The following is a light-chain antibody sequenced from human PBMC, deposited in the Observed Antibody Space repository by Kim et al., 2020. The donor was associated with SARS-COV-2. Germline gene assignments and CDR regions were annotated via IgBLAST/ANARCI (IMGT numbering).Light chain of an antibody. CDR1: QSISYN. V-gene: IGKV3-15*01. CDR2: GAS. CDR3: QQYSSSPPYT. J-gene: IGKJ2*01. Sequence: EIVMTQSPATLSVSPGERAALSCRASQSISYNLAWYQQKPGQPPRLLIYGASTRATAIPARFSGSGSGTEFTLTISSLQSEDFATYYCQQYSSSPPYTFGQETKLE.